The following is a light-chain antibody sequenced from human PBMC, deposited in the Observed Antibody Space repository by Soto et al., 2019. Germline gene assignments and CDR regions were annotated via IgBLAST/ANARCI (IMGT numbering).Light chain of an antibody. CDR1: QGISSH. CDR3: QQLNSYPLT. CDR2: DAS. J-gene: IGKJ4*01. V-gene: IGKV1-9*01. Sequence: DIQLTQSPSFLSASLGDRVTITCRASQGISSHLAWYQQKLGKAPKLLIYDASTMQSGDPSRFSGSGSGTEFTLTISSLQPEDFATYYCQQLNSYPLTFGGGTKVEIK.